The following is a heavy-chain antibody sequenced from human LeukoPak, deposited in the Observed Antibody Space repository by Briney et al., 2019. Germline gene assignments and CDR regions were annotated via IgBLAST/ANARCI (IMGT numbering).Heavy chain of an antibody. CDR1: GDSVSTNSVA. D-gene: IGHD2-15*01. Sequence: KPSQTLSLTCAISGDSVSTNSVAWNWIRQSPSRGLEWLGRTYYRSKWNNDYAVSVKSRITINPDTSKNQFSLQLNSVTPDDTAVYYCARGRYSGFDLWGQGTMVTVSS. CDR2: TYYRSKWNN. J-gene: IGHJ3*01. V-gene: IGHV6-1*01. CDR3: ARGRYSGFDL.